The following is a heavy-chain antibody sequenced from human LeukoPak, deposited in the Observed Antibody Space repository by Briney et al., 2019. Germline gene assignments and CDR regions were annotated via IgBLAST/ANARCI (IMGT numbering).Heavy chain of an antibody. Sequence: ASVKVSCKASGYTFTCYYMHWVRRAPGQGLEWMGRINPNSGGTNYAQKFQGRVTMTGDTSISTAYMELSRLRSDDTAVYYCARDLPDSYGYGYYYMDVWGKGTTVTVSS. CDR1: GYTFTCYY. D-gene: IGHD5-18*01. V-gene: IGHV1-2*06. CDR3: ARDLPDSYGYGYYYMDV. J-gene: IGHJ6*03. CDR2: INPNSGGT.